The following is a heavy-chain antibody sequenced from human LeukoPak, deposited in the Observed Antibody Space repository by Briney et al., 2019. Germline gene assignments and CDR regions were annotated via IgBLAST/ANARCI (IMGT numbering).Heavy chain of an antibody. CDR3: ARDLSGVRGYTYGRGIDY. D-gene: IGHD5-18*01. J-gene: IGHJ4*02. Sequence: PGGTLRLSCAASGFTFSSHRMSWVRQAPGKGLEWVANIKKDGSEKCYVDSVKGRFTISRDNAKTSLYLQMNSLRAEDTAVYYCARDLSGVRGYTYGRGIDYWGQGTLVTVSS. V-gene: IGHV3-7*01. CDR1: GFTFSSHR. CDR2: IKKDGSEK.